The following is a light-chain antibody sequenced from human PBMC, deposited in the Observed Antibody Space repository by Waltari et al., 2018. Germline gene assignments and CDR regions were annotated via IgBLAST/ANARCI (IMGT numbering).Light chain of an antibody. V-gene: IGKV1-39*01. CDR2: AAS. CDR1: QTINSY. CDR3: QQSYSTPVT. Sequence: DIQMTQSPSSLSASVGDRVTITCRASQTINSYLNWYQQKPGKAPNPLIYAASSLQSGVPSRFSGSGSGTDFTLTISSLQPEEFATYYCQQSYSTPVTFGQGTKVEIK. J-gene: IGKJ1*01.